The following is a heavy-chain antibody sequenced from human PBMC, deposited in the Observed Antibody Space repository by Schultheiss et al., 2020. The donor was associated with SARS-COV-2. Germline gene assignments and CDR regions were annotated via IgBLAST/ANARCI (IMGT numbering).Heavy chain of an antibody. CDR1: GFTFSDYY. Sequence: GGSLRLSCAASGFTFSDYYMSWIRQAPGKGLEWVAVISYDGSNKYYADSVKGRFTISRDNSKNTLYLQMNSLRAEDTAVYYCARVGEGYSFDYWGQGTLVTVSS. D-gene: IGHD5-12*01. CDR2: ISYDGSNK. CDR3: ARVGEGYSFDY. V-gene: IGHV3-30*03. J-gene: IGHJ4*02.